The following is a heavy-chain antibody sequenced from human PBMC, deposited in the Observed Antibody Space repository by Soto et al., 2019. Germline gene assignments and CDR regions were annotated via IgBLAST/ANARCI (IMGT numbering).Heavy chain of an antibody. CDR2: INADGTST. CDR1: GFTFSNSW. D-gene: IGHD2-2*01. CDR3: VKVLARGVGVPQFYFDS. Sequence: DVQLVESGGGLVQPGGSLRLSCAASGFTFSNSWMHWVRQVSGEGLEWVSRINADGTSTSYADSVKGRFTISRDNAKNTLYLHVKSLRAEDTAVYYCVKVLARGVGVPQFYFDSWGQGALATVAS. V-gene: IGHV3-74*01. J-gene: IGHJ4*02.